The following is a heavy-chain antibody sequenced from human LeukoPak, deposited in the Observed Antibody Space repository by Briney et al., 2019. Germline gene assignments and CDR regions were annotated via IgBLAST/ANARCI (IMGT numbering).Heavy chain of an antibody. D-gene: IGHD6-19*01. CDR2: ISYDGSNK. Sequence: PGGSLRLSCAASGFTFSSYAMHWVRQAPGKGLEWVAVISYDGSNKYYADSVKGRFTISRDDSKNTLYLQMNSLRAEDTAVYYCARDRDSSGWYVDYWGQGTLVTVSS. J-gene: IGHJ4*02. V-gene: IGHV3-30-3*01. CDR1: GFTFSSYA. CDR3: ARDRDSSGWYVDY.